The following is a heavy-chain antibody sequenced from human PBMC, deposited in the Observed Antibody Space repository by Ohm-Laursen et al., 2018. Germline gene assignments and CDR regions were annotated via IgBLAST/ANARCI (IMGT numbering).Heavy chain of an antibody. CDR3: AKDGSGWYYFDY. V-gene: IGHV3-9*01. J-gene: IGHJ4*02. CDR1: GFTFDDYA. Sequence: SLRLSCAASGFTFDDYAMHWVRQAPGKGLEWVSGISWNSGSIGYADSVKGRFTISRDNAKNSLYLQMNSLRAEDTALYYCAKDGSGWYYFDYWGQGTLVTVSS. D-gene: IGHD6-19*01. CDR2: ISWNSGSI.